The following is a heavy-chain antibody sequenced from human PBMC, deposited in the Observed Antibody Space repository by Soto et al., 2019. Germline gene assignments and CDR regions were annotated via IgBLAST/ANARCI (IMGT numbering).Heavy chain of an antibody. V-gene: IGHV1-46*01. CDR1: GYTFTSYY. D-gene: IGHD3-22*01. CDR2: INPSGGST. J-gene: IGHJ4*02. CDR3: ARGRGDYYDSSGYYHYFDY. Sequence: ASVKVSCKASGYTFTSYYMHWVRQAPGQGLEWMGIINPSGGSTSYAQKFQGRVTMTRDTSTSTVYMELSSLRSEDTAVYYCARGRGDYYDSSGYYHYFDYWGQGTLVTVPQ.